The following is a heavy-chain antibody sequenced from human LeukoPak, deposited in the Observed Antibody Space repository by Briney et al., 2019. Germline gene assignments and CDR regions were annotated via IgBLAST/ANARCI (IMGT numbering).Heavy chain of an antibody. CDR1: GFTFSNHG. CDR2: ISYDGNNK. J-gene: IGHJ6*02. Sequence: GGSLRLSCAASGFTFSNHGMHWVRQAPGKGLEWVAVISYDGNNKYYTNSVKGRFTISRDNSRNTLYLQMNSLRAEDTAVYYCARDRSIYFYGMDVWGQGTTVTVSS. V-gene: IGHV3-30*03. D-gene: IGHD6-6*01. CDR3: ARDRSIYFYGMDV.